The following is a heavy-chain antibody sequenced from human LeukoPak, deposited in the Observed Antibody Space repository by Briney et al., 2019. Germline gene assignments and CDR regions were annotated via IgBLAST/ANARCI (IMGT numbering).Heavy chain of an antibody. D-gene: IGHD6-19*01. CDR2: IYYSGST. Sequence: SETLSLTCTVSGGSISSSSYYWGWIRQPPGKGLEWIGSIYYSGSTYHNPSLKSRVTISVDTSKNQFSLKLSSVTAADTAVYYCARPLDSGPNWFDPWGQGTLVTVSS. J-gene: IGHJ5*02. CDR3: ARPLDSGPNWFDP. CDR1: GGSISSSSYY. V-gene: IGHV4-39*01.